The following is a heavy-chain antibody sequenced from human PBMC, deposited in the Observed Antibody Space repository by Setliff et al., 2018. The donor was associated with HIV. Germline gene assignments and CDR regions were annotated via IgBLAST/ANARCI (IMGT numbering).Heavy chain of an antibody. CDR3: ARAVQLGYFDY. V-gene: IGHV4-39*07. CDR2: IYYSGST. J-gene: IGHJ4*02. Sequence: ASETLSLTCTVSGGSINSYYWGWIRQPPGKGLEWIGSIYYSGSTYYNPSLKSRVTISVDTSKNQFSLKLSSVTAADTAVYYCARAVQLGYFDYWGQGTLVTVSS. CDR1: GGSINSYY. D-gene: IGHD6-6*01.